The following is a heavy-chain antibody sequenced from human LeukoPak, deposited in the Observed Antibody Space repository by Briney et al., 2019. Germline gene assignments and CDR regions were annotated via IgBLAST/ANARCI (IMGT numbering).Heavy chain of an antibody. V-gene: IGHV3-11*06. D-gene: IGHD3-22*01. J-gene: IGHJ3*02. CDR3: ARHYYYDTYIWPNDAFDI. CDR1: GFTFSDYY. Sequence: GGSLRLSCAASGFTFSDYYMSWIRQAPGKGLEWVSSISSSSSYIYYADSVKGRFTTSRDNAKNSLYLQMNSLRAEDTAVYYCARHYYYDTYIWPNDAFDIWGQGTMVTVSS. CDR2: ISSSSSYI.